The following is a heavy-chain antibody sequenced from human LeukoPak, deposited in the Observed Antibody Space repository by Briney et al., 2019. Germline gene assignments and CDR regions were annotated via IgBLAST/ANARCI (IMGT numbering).Heavy chain of an antibody. CDR2: ISSSGSTI. V-gene: IGHV3-48*03. Sequence: GGSLRLSCAASGFTFSSYEMNWVRQAPGKGLEWVSYISSSGSTIYYADSVKGRFTISRDNAKNSLYLQMNSLRAEDTAVYYCARLQGSGSYDFDYWGQGTLVTVSS. D-gene: IGHD3-10*01. J-gene: IGHJ4*02. CDR1: GFTFSSYE. CDR3: ARLQGSGSYDFDY.